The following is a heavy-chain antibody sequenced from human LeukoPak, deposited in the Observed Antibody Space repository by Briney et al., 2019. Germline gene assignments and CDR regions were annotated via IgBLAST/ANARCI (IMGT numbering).Heavy chain of an antibody. V-gene: IGHV3-23*01. D-gene: IGHD2-2*01. CDR2: ISGSGGST. J-gene: IGHJ4*02. CDR3: ARDLQYLLLMGEIDY. Sequence: GGSLRLSCAASGVTFSSYAMSWVRQAPGKGLEWVSAISGSGGSTYYADSVKGRFTISRDNSKNTLYLQMHSLRADDTAVYYCARDLQYLLLMGEIDYWGQGTLVTVSS. CDR1: GVTFSSYA.